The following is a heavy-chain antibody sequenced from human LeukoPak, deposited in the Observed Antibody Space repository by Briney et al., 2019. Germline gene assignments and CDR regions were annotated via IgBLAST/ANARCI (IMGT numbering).Heavy chain of an antibody. CDR1: GGSISSYY. J-gene: IGHJ4*02. V-gene: IGHV4-59*12. Sequence: SETLSLTCTVSGGSISSYYWSWIRQPPGKGLEWIGYIYYSGSTNYNPSLKSRVTISVDTSKNQFSLKLSSVTAADTAVYYCARDRYDYVWGSYRVGFDYWGQGTLVTVSS. CDR2: IYYSGST. CDR3: ARDRYDYVWGSYRVGFDY. D-gene: IGHD3-16*02.